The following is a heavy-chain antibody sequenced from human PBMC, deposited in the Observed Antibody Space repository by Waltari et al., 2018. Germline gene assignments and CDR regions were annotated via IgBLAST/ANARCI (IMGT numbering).Heavy chain of an antibody. Sequence: EVQLLESGGDLVQPGGSLRLSCAASGITFRNDAINWVRLAPGTGLEWVSAITVGDDTYYADSVKGRFTISRDTSKDTVHLQMNGLRAEDTAVYYCATPFYNWDDPLHSWGQGTLVTVSS. V-gene: IGHV3-23*01. J-gene: IGHJ4*02. CDR2: ITVGDDT. D-gene: IGHD1-20*01. CDR3: ATPFYNWDDPLHS. CDR1: GITFRNDA.